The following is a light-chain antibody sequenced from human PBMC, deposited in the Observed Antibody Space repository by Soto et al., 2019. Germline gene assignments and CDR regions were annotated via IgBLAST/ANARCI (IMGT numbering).Light chain of an antibody. J-gene: IGLJ3*02. CDR2: EVS. CDR3: SSLTRSDTWV. CDR1: SSDLGSYNR. V-gene: IGLV2-14*02. Sequence: QSALTQPASVSGSPGQSITISCTGGSSDLGSYNRVSWYRQHPGKAPQLIIYEVSNRPSGVSNRFSGSKSGNTASLTISGLQAEDEADYFCSSLTRSDTWVIGGGTKLTVL.